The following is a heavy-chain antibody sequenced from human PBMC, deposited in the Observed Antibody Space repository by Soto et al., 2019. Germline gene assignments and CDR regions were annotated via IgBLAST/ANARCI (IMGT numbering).Heavy chain of an antibody. Sequence: QVQLVQSGAEVEKPGASVKVSCKAAGYSFTASYIHWVRQARGQGFEWLGWINPNSGGTYYSQKFRARVTLTSDTSISTVYMELTVLSSHDTAVYYCARAKFRRPYFYDMDVWGQGTTGTVSS. J-gene: IGHJ6*02. CDR1: GYSFTASY. CDR3: ARAKFRRPYFYDMDV. V-gene: IGHV1-2*02. D-gene: IGHD6-25*01. CDR2: INPNSGGT.